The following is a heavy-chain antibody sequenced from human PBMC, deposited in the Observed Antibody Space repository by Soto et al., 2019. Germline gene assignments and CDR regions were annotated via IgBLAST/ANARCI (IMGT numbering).Heavy chain of an antibody. J-gene: IGHJ5*02. CDR3: ARNVRTHVEMADDNWFDP. CDR1: RFPSSGYG. CDR2: IWYDGSNK. Sequence: PGGSLRLCCAKSRFPSSGYGMHGVREAQGKGLEWVAVIWYDGSNKYYADSVKGRFTISRDNSKNTLYLQMNSLRAEDTAVYYCARNVRTHVEMADDNWFDPCGQGPLVPISS. D-gene: IGHD1-1*01. V-gene: IGHV3-33*01.